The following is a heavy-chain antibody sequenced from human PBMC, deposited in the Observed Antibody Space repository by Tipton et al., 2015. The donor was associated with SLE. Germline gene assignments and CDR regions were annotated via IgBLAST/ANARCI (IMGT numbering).Heavy chain of an antibody. J-gene: IGHJ2*01. CDR2: IYYSGST. CDR1: GGSISSYY. Sequence: LRLSCTVSGGSISSYYWSWIRQPPGKGLEWIGYIYYSGSTNYNPSLKSRVTISVDTSKNQFSLKLSSVTAADTAVYYCASRIAAAGTTGRYFDLWGRGTLVTVSS. V-gene: IGHV4-59*01. D-gene: IGHD6-13*01. CDR3: ASRIAAAGTTGRYFDL.